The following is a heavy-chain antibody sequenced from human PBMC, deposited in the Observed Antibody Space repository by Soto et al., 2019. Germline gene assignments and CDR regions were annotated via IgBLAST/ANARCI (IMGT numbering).Heavy chain of an antibody. D-gene: IGHD6-6*01. V-gene: IGHV1-2*02. Sequence: QVQLVQSGAEVKKPGASVKVSCKAPGYTFTGYYMHWVRQAPGQGPEWMGWINPNSGGTTYAQKFRGRVTVTRDTSISTAYMELSSLRSDDTAVYYCARGGSSSLDYWGQGTLVTVSS. CDR1: GYTFTGYY. J-gene: IGHJ4*02. CDR3: ARGGSSSLDY. CDR2: INPNSGGT.